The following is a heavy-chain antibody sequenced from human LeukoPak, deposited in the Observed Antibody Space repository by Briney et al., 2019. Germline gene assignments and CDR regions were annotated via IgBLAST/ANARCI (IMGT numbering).Heavy chain of an antibody. CDR2: INGDNGNT. CDR1: GYNFPSYT. CDR3: ARSSSGTYHY. Sequence: GASVKVSCKTSGYNFPSYTMHWLRQAPGQSPEWMGSINGDNGNTKYSEKFQERVTFTRDTSASSAYMELSSLRSEDTAVYYCARSSSGTYHYWGQGTLVTVSS. J-gene: IGHJ4*02. D-gene: IGHD3-10*01. V-gene: IGHV1-3*01.